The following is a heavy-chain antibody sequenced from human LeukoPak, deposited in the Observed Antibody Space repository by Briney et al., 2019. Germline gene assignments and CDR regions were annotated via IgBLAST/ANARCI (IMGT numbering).Heavy chain of an antibody. D-gene: IGHD6-19*01. Sequence: GASVKVSCKASGYTFTGYYMHWVRQAPGQGLEWMGWINPNSGGTNYAQKFQGRVTMTRDTSISTAYMELSRLRSDDTAAYYCARDASIAVAGRFDYWGQGTLVTVSS. CDR3: ARDASIAVAGRFDY. CDR2: INPNSGGT. V-gene: IGHV1-2*02. J-gene: IGHJ4*02. CDR1: GYTFTGYY.